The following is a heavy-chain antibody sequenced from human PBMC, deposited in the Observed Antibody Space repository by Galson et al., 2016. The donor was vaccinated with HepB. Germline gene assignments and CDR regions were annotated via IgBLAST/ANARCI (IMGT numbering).Heavy chain of an antibody. J-gene: IGHJ6*02. CDR2: TNTDGSST. CDR1: GFTFNRPY. CDR3: ASTRYPYSMDV. D-gene: IGHD2-2*01. V-gene: IGHV3-74*01. Sequence: SLRLSCAASGFTFNRPYMHWVRQAPGKRLVWVSVTNTDGSSTTYADAVKGRFTISSDNAKKTLYLQMNSLRAEDTAVYYCASTRYPYSMDVWGQGTTVTVSS.